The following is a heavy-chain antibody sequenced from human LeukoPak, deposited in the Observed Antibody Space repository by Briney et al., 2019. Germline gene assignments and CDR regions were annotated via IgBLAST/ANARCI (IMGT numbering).Heavy chain of an antibody. J-gene: IGHJ4*02. Sequence: SSVTVSCKVSGYSLSELLIHWVRPPLGRGLEWMAGIDHENGEEVSAQNFQGRVTVAKDTSTDTAYMELSGLKSDDSAIYYCATEGDYSLDYWDQGTLAIVSS. D-gene: IGHD2-15*01. CDR1: GYSLSELL. V-gene: IGHV1-24*01. CDR3: ATEGDYSLDY. CDR2: IDHENGEE.